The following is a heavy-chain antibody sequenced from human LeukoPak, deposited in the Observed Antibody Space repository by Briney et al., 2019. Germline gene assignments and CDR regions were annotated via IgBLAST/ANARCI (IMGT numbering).Heavy chain of an antibody. J-gene: IGHJ2*01. CDR2: IYHSGST. CDR3: ARGIGSGSYYLPRYWYFDL. CDR1: GGSISSSNW. D-gene: IGHD1-26*01. V-gene: IGHV4-4*02. Sequence: KSSGTLSLTCAVSGGSISSSNWWSWVRQPPGKGLEWIGEIYHSGSTNYNPSLKSRVTISVDKSKNQFSLKLSSVTAADTAMYYCARGIGSGSYYLPRYWYFDLWGRGTLVTVSS.